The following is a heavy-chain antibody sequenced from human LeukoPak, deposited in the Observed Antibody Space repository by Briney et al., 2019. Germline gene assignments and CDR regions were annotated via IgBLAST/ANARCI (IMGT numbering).Heavy chain of an antibody. CDR3: ARDYYGSGSYYY. CDR2: IWLDGRTT. Sequence: GGSLRLSCTTSGFTFSGYGMHWVRQAPGKGLEWVAGIWLDGRTTYHANSVKSRFTISRDNYKKTLFLQMNSLRAEDTAVYYCARDYYGSGSYYYWGQGTLVTVSS. CDR1: GFTFSGYG. V-gene: IGHV3-33*01. D-gene: IGHD3-10*01. J-gene: IGHJ4*02.